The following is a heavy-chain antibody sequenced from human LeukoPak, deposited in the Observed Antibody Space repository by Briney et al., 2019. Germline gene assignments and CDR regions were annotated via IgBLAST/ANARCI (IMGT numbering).Heavy chain of an antibody. J-gene: IGHJ4*02. V-gene: IGHV3-33*01. CDR1: GFTFSSYG. CDR3: ARDPRMTTVTTLDY. CDR2: IWYDGSNK. Sequence: GGSLRLSCAASGFTFSSYGMHWVRQAPGKGLEWVAVIWYDGSNKYYADSVKGRFTISRDNSKNTLYLQMNSLRGEDTVVYYCARDPRMTTVTTLDYWGQGTLVTVSS. D-gene: IGHD4-17*01.